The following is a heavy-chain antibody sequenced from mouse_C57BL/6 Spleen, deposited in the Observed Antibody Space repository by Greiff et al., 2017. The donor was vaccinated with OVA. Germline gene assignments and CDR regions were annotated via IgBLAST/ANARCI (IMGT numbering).Heavy chain of an antibody. CDR1: GFSLTSYG. Sequence: VQLQQSGPGLVQPSQSLSITCTVSGFSLTSYGVHWVRQSPGKGLEWLGVIWSCGSTDYNAAFISRLSISKDNSKSQVFFKMNSLQADDTAIYYCARNRLYFDYWGQGTTLTVSS. CDR2: IWSCGST. CDR3: ARNRLYFDY. V-gene: IGHV2-2*01. J-gene: IGHJ2*01.